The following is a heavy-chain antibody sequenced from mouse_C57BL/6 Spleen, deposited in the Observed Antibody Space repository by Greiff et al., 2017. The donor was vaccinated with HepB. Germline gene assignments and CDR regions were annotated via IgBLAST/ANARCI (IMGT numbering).Heavy chain of an antibody. D-gene: IGHD1-1*01. CDR1: GYAFSSSW. CDR2: IYPGDGDT. V-gene: IGHV1-82*01. Sequence: QVQLQQSGPELVKPGASVKISCKASGYAFSSSWMNWVKQRPGKGLEWIGRIYPGDGDTNYNGKFKGKATLTADKSSSTAYMQLSSLTSEDSAVYFCARGNYYGSSYYWYFDVWGTGTTVTVSS. J-gene: IGHJ1*03. CDR3: ARGNYYGSSYYWYFDV.